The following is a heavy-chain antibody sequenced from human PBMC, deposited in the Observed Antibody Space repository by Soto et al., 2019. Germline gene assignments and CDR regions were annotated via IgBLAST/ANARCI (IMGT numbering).Heavy chain of an antibody. CDR2: ISGSGGST. CDR1: GFTFSSYA. D-gene: IGHD6-13*01. Sequence: EVQLLESGGGLVQPGGSLRLSCAASGFTFSSYAMSWVRQAPGKGLEWVSAISGSGGSTYYADSVKGRFTISRDNSKNTLYLQMNSLRAEDTAVYYCAKAGVAAAGMAYYFDYWGQGTLVTVSS. CDR3: AKAGVAAAGMAYYFDY. J-gene: IGHJ4*02. V-gene: IGHV3-23*01.